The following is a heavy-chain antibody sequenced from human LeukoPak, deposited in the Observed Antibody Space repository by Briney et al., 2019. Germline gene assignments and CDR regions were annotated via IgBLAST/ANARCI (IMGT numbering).Heavy chain of an antibody. Sequence: GGSLRLSCAASGFTFSNYEMNWVRQAPGKGLEWVGRIKSKTDGGTTDYAAPVKGRFTISRDDSKNTLYLQMNSLKTEDTAVYYCTTDPQQLVVYMDVWGKGTTVTVSS. D-gene: IGHD6-13*01. CDR2: IKSKTDGGTT. V-gene: IGHV3-15*01. J-gene: IGHJ6*03. CDR1: GFTFSNYE. CDR3: TTDPQQLVVYMDV.